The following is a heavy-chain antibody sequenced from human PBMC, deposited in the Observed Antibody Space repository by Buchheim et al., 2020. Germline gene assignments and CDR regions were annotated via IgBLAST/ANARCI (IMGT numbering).Heavy chain of an antibody. V-gene: IGHV3-48*01. CDR1: GFTFSSYS. J-gene: IGHJ3*02. CDR3: TNDPPYSGFAFAM. D-gene: IGHD1-26*01. CDR2: ISSSSSTI. Sequence: EVQLVESGGGLVQPGGSLRLSCAASGFTFSSYSMNWVRQAPGKGLEWVSYISSSSSTIYYADSVKGRFTISRDNAKNSLFLEMNSLRVEDTAVYYCTNDPPYSGFAFAMWGQGT.